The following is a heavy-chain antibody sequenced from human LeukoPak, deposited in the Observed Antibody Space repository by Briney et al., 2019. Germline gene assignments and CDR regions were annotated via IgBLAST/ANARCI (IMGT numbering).Heavy chain of an antibody. CDR3: AKPGRSGSYSYFDY. V-gene: IGHV5-51*01. CDR2: INPDDSNT. J-gene: IGHJ4*02. CDR1: GYSFTSYW. D-gene: IGHD1-26*01. Sequence: GESLKISCKGSGYSFTSYWIAWVRQMPGKGLEWMGAINPDDSNTGYSPSFQGQVTISADKSISTAYLQWSRLKASDTAMYYCAKPGRSGSYSYFDYWGQGTLVTVSS.